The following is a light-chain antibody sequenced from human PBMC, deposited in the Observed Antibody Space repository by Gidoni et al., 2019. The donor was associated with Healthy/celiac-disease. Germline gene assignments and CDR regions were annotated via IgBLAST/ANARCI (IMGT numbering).Light chain of an antibody. CDR2: STN. CDR1: SSNIGSNT. V-gene: IGLV1-44*01. J-gene: IGLJ3*02. Sequence: SVLTQPPSASGTPGQRVTISCAGSSSNIGSNTVNWYQQLPGTAPKLLIYSTNQRPSGVPDRFSGSKSGTSASLAISGLQSEDEADYYCAAWDDSLNGWVFGGGTKLTVL. CDR3: AAWDDSLNGWV.